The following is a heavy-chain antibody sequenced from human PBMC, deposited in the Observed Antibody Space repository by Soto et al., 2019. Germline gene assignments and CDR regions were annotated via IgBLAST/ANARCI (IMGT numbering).Heavy chain of an antibody. J-gene: IGHJ6*03. CDR2: INHSGST. V-gene: IGHV4-34*01. CDR3: GRGQFTMVRGVNYYYYMDV. Sequence: SETLSLTCAVYGWSFSGYYWSWIRQPPGKGLEWIGEINHSGSTNYNPSLKSRVTISVDTSKNQFSLKLSSVTAADTAVYYCGRGQFTMVRGVNYYYYMDVWGKGTTVTVSS. D-gene: IGHD3-10*01. CDR1: GWSFSGYY.